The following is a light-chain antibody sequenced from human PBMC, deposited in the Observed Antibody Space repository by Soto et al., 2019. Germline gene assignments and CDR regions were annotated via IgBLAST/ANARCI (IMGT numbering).Light chain of an antibody. V-gene: IGKV3-20*01. CDR3: QXXXGSPLYT. J-gene: IGKJ2*01. CDR1: QSVRSXY. CDR2: GAS. Sequence: EIVLTQSPGTXSLSPGEGATLSCRASQSVRSXYLAWYQQKPGQAPRLLIYGASSRATGIPDRFSGSGSGTDFTLTISRLEPEDFAVXYCQXXXGSPLYTFGQGTKLEIK.